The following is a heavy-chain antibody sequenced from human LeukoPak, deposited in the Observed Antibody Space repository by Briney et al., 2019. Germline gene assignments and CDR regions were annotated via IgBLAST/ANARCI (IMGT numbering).Heavy chain of an antibody. V-gene: IGHV1-69*04. Sequence: GASVKVSCTASGGTFSSYAISWVRQAPGQGFEWMGRIIPILGIANYAQKFQGRVTITADKSTSTAYMELSSLRSEDTAVYYCAREGRAPRGAFDIWGQGTMVTVSS. J-gene: IGHJ3*02. CDR1: GGTFSSYA. CDR3: AREGRAPRGAFDI. CDR2: IIPILGIA.